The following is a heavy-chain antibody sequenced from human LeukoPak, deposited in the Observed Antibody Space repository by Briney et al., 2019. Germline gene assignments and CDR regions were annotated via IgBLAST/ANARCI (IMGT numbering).Heavy chain of an antibody. CDR1: GGSISSYY. V-gene: IGHV4-59*12. J-gene: IGHJ4*02. D-gene: IGHD1-26*01. Sequence: SETLSLTCTVSGGSISSYYWSWIRQPPGKGLEWIGYIYYSGSTNYNPSLKSRVTISVDTSKNQFSLKLSSVTAADTAVYYCARAAGRDTTSGLDFDYWGQGILVTVSS. CDR2: IYYSGST. CDR3: ARAAGRDTTSGLDFDY.